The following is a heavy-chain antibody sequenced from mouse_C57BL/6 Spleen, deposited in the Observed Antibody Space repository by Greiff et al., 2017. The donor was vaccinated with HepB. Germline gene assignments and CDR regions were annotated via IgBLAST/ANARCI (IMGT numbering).Heavy chain of an antibody. J-gene: IGHJ2*01. Sequence: QVHVKQPGAELVRPGSSVKLSCKASGYTFTSYWMHWVKQRPIQGLEWIGNIDPSDSETHYNQKFKDKATLTVDKSSSTAYMQLSSLTSEDSAVYYCARGMVGYFDYWGQGTTLTVSS. V-gene: IGHV1-52*01. D-gene: IGHD2-2*01. CDR3: ARGMVGYFDY. CDR1: GYTFTSYW. CDR2: IDPSDSET.